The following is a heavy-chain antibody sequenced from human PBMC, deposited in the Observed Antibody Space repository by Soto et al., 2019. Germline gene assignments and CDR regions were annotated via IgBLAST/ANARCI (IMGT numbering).Heavy chain of an antibody. CDR1: GGSFSGYY. CDR3: TRCHVLRFLEWPPLYNWFDP. V-gene: IGHV4-34*01. Sequence: PSETLSLTCGVYGGSFSGYYWSWIRQPPGTGLGWIGEINHSGTTNYNPSLKSRVTISVDTSKNQFSLKLSSVTAADTAVYYCTRCHVLRFLEWPPLYNWFDPWGQGTLVTVS. J-gene: IGHJ5*02. D-gene: IGHD3-3*01. CDR2: INHSGTT.